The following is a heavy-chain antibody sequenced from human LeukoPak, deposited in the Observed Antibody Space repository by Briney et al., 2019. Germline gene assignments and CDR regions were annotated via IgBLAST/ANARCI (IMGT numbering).Heavy chain of an antibody. V-gene: IGHV3-23*01. CDR1: GFTFSSYA. CDR2: ISGSGGST. Sequence: AGGSLRLSCAASGFTFSSYAMSWVRQAPRKGLEWVSGISGSGGSTDYADSVKGRFTISRDNSKNTLYLQMNSLRAEDTAVYYCARGLSWFDRIIDYWGQGTLVTVSS. CDR3: ARGLSWFDRIIDY. D-gene: IGHD6-13*01. J-gene: IGHJ4*02.